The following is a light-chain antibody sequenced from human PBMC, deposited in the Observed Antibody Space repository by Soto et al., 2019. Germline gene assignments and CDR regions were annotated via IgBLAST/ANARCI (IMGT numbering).Light chain of an antibody. CDR1: SSDVGGYNF. J-gene: IGLJ2*01. CDR2: DVS. Sequence: QSALTQPASVYGSPGQSITISCAGTSSDVGGYNFVSWYQHHPGKVPKLMIYDVSNRPSGVSNRFSGSKSGNTASLTISGLQAEDEADYYCSSYTSSSTLVFGGGTKVTVL. CDR3: SSYTSSSTLV. V-gene: IGLV2-14*03.